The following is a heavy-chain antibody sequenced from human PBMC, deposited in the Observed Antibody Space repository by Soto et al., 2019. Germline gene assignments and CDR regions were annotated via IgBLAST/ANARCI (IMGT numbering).Heavy chain of an antibody. CDR2: FDPEDGET. CDR1: GCTLTELS. CDR3: ATDQGYCTNGVCFWRSVFDP. Sequence: GASVKVSCKVSGCTLTELSMHWVRQAPGKGLEWMGGFDPEDGETIYAQKFQGRVTMTEDTSTDTAYMELSSLRSEDTAVYYCATDQGYCTNGVCFWRSVFDPWGQRTLVTVSS. V-gene: IGHV1-24*01. J-gene: IGHJ5*02. D-gene: IGHD2-8*01.